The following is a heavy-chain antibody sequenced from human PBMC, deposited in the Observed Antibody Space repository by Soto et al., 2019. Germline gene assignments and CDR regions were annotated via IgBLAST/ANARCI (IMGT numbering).Heavy chain of an antibody. CDR3: ARDRSHYGEQIDY. D-gene: IGHD4-17*01. V-gene: IGHV3-48*01. J-gene: IGHJ4*02. CDR2: ISSSSSTI. Sequence: EVQLVESGGGLVQPGGSLRLSCAASGFTFSSYSMNWVRQAPGKGLEWVSYISSSSSTIYYADSVKGRFTISRDNAKNSLYPQMNSLRAEDTAVYYCARDRSHYGEQIDYWGQGTLVTVSS. CDR1: GFTFSSYS.